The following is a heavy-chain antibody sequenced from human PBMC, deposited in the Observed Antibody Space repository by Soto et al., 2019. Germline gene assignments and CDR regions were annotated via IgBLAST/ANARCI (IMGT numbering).Heavy chain of an antibody. V-gene: IGHV4-59*01. CDR1: GGSISSYY. CDR3: ARLGRFGGHDAFDI. CDR2: IYYSGST. Sequence: SETLSLTCTVSGGSISSYYWSWIRQPPGKGLEWIGYIYYSGSTNYNPSLKSRFTISVDTSKNQFSLKLSSVTAADTAVYYCARLGRFGGHDAFDIWGQGTMVTVSS. J-gene: IGHJ3*02. D-gene: IGHD3-10*01.